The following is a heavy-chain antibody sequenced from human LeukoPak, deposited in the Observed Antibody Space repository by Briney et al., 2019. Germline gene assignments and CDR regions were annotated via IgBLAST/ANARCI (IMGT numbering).Heavy chain of an antibody. D-gene: IGHD3-22*01. V-gene: IGHV3-11*01. CDR2: IISSGSTI. CDR1: GFTFSDYY. J-gene: IGHJ4*02. Sequence: GGSLRLSCAASGFTFSDYYMSWIRQAPGKGLEWVSYIISSGSTIYYADSVKGRFTISRDNAKNSLYLQMNSLRAEDTAVYCCATDYYDSSGYLITYWGQGTLVTVSS. CDR3: ATDYYDSSGYLITY.